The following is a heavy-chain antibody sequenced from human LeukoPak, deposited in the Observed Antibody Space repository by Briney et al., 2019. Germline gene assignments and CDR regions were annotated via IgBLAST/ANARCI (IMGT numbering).Heavy chain of an antibody. CDR3: ARVSSNNWYNERGAFDI. J-gene: IGHJ3*02. D-gene: IGHD6-13*01. CDR2: IYYSGST. V-gene: IGHV4-59*01. CDR1: GGSIGNYY. Sequence: SETLSLTCTVSGGSIGNYYWSWIRQPPGKGLEWIGFIYYSGSTNYNPSLKSRVTISVDTSKNQFSLKLSSVTAADTAVYYCARVSSNNWYNERGAFDIWGQGTMVTVSS.